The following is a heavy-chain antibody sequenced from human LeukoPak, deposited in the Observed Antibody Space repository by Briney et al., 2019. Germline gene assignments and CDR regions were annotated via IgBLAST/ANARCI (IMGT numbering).Heavy chain of an antibody. V-gene: IGHV1-46*01. Sequence: ASVKVSCKASGYTFTSYYMHWVRQAPGQGLEWMGIINPSGGSTSYAQKFHGRVTMTRDTSTSTVYMELSSLRSEDTAVYYCARRVDYYYDSSGYYQPLDYWGQGTLVTVSS. D-gene: IGHD3-22*01. CDR1: GYTFTSYY. CDR3: ARRVDYYYDSSGYYQPLDY. CDR2: INPSGGST. J-gene: IGHJ4*02.